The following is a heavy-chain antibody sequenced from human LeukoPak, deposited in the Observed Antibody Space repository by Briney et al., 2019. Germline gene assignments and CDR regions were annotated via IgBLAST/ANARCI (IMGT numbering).Heavy chain of an antibody. J-gene: IGHJ5*02. CDR3: AKDMDSSSWLVPFDP. V-gene: IGHV3-30*18. CDR2: ISYDGSNK. D-gene: IGHD6-13*01. CDR1: GFTFSSYG. Sequence: GGPLRLSCAASGFTFSSYGMHWVRQAPGKGLEWVAVISYDGSNKYYADSVKGRFTISRDNSKNTLYLQMNSLRAEDTAVYYCAKDMDSSSWLVPFDPWGQGTLVTVSS.